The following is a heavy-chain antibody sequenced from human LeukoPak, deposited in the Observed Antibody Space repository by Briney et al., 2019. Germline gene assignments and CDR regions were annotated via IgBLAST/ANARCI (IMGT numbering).Heavy chain of an antibody. D-gene: IGHD2-8*01. V-gene: IGHV3-7*03. CDR3: ARAGRGFTYGYSDS. CDR2: IKEDGSDK. J-gene: IGHJ4*02. CDR1: GLAFSQYG. Sequence: GGSLRLSCAASGLAFSQYGMNWVRQAPGKGLEWVAGIKEDGSDKYYVDSVKGRYTISRDNTRNSLYLQMSSLRADDTAVYYCARAGRGFTYGYSDSWGQGTLVTVSS.